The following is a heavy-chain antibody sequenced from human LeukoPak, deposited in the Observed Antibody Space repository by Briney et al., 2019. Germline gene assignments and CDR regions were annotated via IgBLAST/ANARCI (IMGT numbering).Heavy chain of an antibody. Sequence: MSSETLSLTCTVSAVSISSGNFYWSWIRQSAGKGLEWIGHVYSTGNTKYNPSLKSRVTISADTSKNQISLRLRSVIAADTAMFYCARDGDAVSAAIAGAFDLWGRGTMVTVSS. CDR1: AVSISSGNFY. D-gene: IGHD2-2*01. J-gene: IGHJ3*01. CDR3: ARDGDAVSAAIAGAFDL. CDR2: VYSTGNT. V-gene: IGHV4-61*09.